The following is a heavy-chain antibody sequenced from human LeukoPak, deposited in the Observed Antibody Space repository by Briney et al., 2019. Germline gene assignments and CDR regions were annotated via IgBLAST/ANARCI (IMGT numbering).Heavy chain of an antibody. J-gene: IGHJ6*03. CDR3: AKPSTGTTRDTGYYYMDV. CDR2: IKSKTDGGTT. V-gene: IGHV3-15*01. CDR1: GFTFSNAW. D-gene: IGHD1-1*01. Sequence: PGGSLRLSCAASGFTFSNAWMSWVRQAPGKGLEWVGRIKSKTDGGTTDYAAPVKGRFTISRDNSKNTLYLQMNSLRAEDTAVYYCAKPSTGTTRDTGYYYMDVWGKGTTVTVSS.